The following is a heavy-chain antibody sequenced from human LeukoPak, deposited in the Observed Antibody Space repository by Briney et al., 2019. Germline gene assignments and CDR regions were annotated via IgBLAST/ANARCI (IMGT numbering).Heavy chain of an antibody. D-gene: IGHD2-15*01. CDR2: IYSGGST. CDR1: GFTASSNY. CDR3: ARDSLVVVGDYYYYSGMDV. J-gene: IGHJ6*02. V-gene: IGHV3-66*01. Sequence: PGGSLRLSCAASGFTASSNYMSWLRQAPGKRLEWVSVIYSGGSTYYADSVKGRFTISRDNSKNTLYLQMNSLRAENTAVYYCARDSLVVVGDYYYYSGMDVWGQGTTVTVSS.